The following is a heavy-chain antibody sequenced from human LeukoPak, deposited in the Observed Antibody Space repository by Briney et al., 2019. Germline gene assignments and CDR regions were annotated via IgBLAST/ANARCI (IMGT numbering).Heavy chain of an antibody. V-gene: IGHV4-39*07. D-gene: IGHD5-18*01. J-gene: IGHJ4*02. CDR2: IYYSGST. CDR3: TRGGRYSYGYNGY. Sequence: SETLSLTCTVSGGSISSSSYYWGWIRQPPGKGLEWIGSIYYSGSTYYNPSLKSRVTISVDTSKNQFSLKLSSVTAADTAVYYCTRGGRYSYGYNGYWGQGTLVTVSS. CDR1: GGSISSSSYY.